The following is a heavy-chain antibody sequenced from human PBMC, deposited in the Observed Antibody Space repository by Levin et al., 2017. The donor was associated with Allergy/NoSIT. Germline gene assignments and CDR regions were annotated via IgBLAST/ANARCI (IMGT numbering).Heavy chain of an antibody. CDR1: GFTFSTYG. V-gene: IGHV3-33*01. CDR3: ARDSTSGPTGAGSFDI. J-gene: IGHJ3*02. D-gene: IGHD1-1*01. CDR2: LWYDGSNK. Sequence: GESLKISCAASGFTFSTYGMHWVRQAPGKGLEWVAVLWYDGSNKYYADSVKGRFTISRDNSKNTLYLQMNSLRAEDTAVYYCARDSTSGPTGAGSFDIWGQGTMVTVSS.